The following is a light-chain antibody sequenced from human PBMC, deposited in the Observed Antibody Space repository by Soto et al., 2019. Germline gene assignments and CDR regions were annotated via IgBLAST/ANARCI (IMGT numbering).Light chain of an antibody. CDR2: KAS. Sequence: DNQMSQSPSTLSASVGDRVTITCRASQSISSWLAWYQQKPGKAPKLLIYKASSLESGVPSRFSGSGSGTEFTLTISSRQPDDFATYYCQQYNSYWTFGQGTKVEIK. J-gene: IGKJ1*01. V-gene: IGKV1-5*03. CDR1: QSISSW. CDR3: QQYNSYWT.